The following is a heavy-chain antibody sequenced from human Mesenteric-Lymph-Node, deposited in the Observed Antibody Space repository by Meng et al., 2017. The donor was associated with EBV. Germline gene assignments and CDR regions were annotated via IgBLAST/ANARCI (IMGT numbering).Heavy chain of an antibody. CDR3: ARGSSGWYYYFDY. J-gene: IGHJ4*02. V-gene: IGHV3-30-3*01. Sequence: VQPVASGGGGAHPGRSLSLSCANSKFPFSTYAMHWVRQAPGKGLEWVAVMSHDGSEKYYADSVKGRFTISRDNAKNTLYLQMNSLTDKDTAVYYCARGSSGWYYYFDYWGQGTLVTVSS. D-gene: IGHD6-19*01. CDR2: MSHDGSEK. CDR1: KFPFSTYA.